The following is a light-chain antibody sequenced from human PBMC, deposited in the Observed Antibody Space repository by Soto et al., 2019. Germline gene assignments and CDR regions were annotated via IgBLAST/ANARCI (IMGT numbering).Light chain of an antibody. Sequence: QSVLTQPASVSGSPGQSITISCTGASIDVGGNNYVSWYQQYPGKAPKLMVCDVSNRPSGVSNRFSGSKSGNTASLTISGLQAEDEADYYCSSFTGTSSVFGTGTKVTVL. CDR2: DVS. V-gene: IGLV2-14*01. J-gene: IGLJ1*01. CDR1: SIDVGGNNY. CDR3: SSFTGTSSV.